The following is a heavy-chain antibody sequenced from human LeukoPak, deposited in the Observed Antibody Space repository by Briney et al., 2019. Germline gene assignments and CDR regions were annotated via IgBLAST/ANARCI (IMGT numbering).Heavy chain of an antibody. CDR3: ARPESNYDFWSGPADY. Sequence: TGESLKISCKGSGYSFTSYWIGWVRQMPGKGLEWMGIIYPGDSDTRYSPSFQGQVTISADKSISTAYLQWSSLKASDTAMYYCARPESNYDFWSGPADYWGQGTLVTVSS. D-gene: IGHD3-3*01. CDR1: GYSFTSYW. CDR2: IYPGDSDT. J-gene: IGHJ4*02. V-gene: IGHV5-51*01.